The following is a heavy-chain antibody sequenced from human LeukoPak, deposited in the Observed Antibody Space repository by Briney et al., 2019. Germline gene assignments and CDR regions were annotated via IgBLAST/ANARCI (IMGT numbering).Heavy chain of an antibody. V-gene: IGHV3-30*02. J-gene: IGHJ4*02. D-gene: IGHD5-18*01. CDR1: GFTFSSYG. CDR2: IRYDGSNK. CDR3: AKGREHSYGFTY. Sequence: GGSLRLSCAASGFTFSSYGMHWVRQAPGKGLEWVAFIRYDGSNKYYADSVKGRFTISRDNSKNTLYLQMNSLRAEDTAVHYCAKGREHSYGFTYWGQGTLVTVSS.